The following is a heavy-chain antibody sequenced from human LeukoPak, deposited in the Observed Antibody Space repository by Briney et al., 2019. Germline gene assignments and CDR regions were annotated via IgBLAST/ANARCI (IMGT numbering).Heavy chain of an antibody. CDR3: ARHDIGGDSSSWYIY. CDR2: IYPGDSET. V-gene: IGHV5-51*01. D-gene: IGHD6-13*01. J-gene: IGHJ1*01. CDR1: GYRFTSYW. Sequence: GESLKISCKGSGYRFTSYWIVWVRQMPGKGLEWMGIIYPGDSETRYRPSFQGQVTISAAKSISTAYLQWSSLKASDTAMYYCARHDIGGDSSSWYIYWGQGTLVTVSS.